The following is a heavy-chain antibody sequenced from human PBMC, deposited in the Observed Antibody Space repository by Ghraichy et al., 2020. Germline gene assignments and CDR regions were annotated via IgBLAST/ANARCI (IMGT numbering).Heavy chain of an antibody. Sequence: NISCKASDPNFAINWIGWVRQVPGKGLEWMGVIYPDDSDSRYTPSFQGQVTISADKSANTAYLQWRSLKASDSATYYCARQSKLYGLDVWGQGTTVTVSS. CDR1: DPNFAINW. V-gene: IGHV5-51*01. J-gene: IGHJ6*02. CDR2: IYPDDSDS. CDR3: ARQSKLYGLDV.